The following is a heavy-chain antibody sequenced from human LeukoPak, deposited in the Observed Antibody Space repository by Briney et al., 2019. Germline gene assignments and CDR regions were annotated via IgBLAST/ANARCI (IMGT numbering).Heavy chain of an antibody. CDR2: ISYDGSNK. CDR1: GFTFSSYG. CDR3: AKDLFYYDKGGFDY. D-gene: IGHD3-22*01. Sequence: GGSLRLSCAASGFTFSSYGLHWVRQAPDKGLEWVAFISYDGSNKFYGDSVKSRFTISRDNSKNTLYLQMNSLRTEDTAVYYCAKDLFYYDKGGFDYWGQGTLVTVSS. V-gene: IGHV3-30*18. J-gene: IGHJ4*02.